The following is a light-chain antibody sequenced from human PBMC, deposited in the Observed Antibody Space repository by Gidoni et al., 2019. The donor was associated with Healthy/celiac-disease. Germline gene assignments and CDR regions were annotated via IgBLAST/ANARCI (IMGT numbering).Light chain of an antibody. CDR3: QQYGSSPKLT. J-gene: IGKJ4*01. CDR2: CAS. CDR1: QRVSSSY. V-gene: IGKV3-20*01. Sequence: EIVLTQSPGTLSLSPGERATLSCRASQRVSSSYLAWYQKKPGQAPRLLIYCASRRATGIPDRFSGSGSGTDFTLTLSRLEPEDFAVYYCQQYGSSPKLTFGGGTKVEIK.